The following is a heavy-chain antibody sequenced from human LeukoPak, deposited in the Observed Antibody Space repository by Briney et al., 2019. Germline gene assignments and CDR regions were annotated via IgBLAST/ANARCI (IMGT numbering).Heavy chain of an antibody. V-gene: IGHV4-4*02. CDR1: GGSISSSNW. D-gene: IGHD6-19*01. Sequence: SETLSLTCAVSGGSISSSNWWSWVRQPPGKGLEWIGEIYHSGGTNYNPSLKSRVTISVDKSKNQLSLKLSSVTAADTAVYYCARKQAVAGSYYFDYWGQGTLVTVSS. CDR2: IYHSGGT. J-gene: IGHJ4*02. CDR3: ARKQAVAGSYYFDY.